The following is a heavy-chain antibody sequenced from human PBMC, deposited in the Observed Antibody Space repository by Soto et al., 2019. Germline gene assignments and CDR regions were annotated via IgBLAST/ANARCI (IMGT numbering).Heavy chain of an antibody. J-gene: IGHJ6*03. CDR1: GDSVSANRAS. CDR2: AYYRSKWYI. D-gene: IGHD3-10*01. CDR3: AKGMLSRGHHYMDF. V-gene: IGHV6-1*01. Sequence: SQALSLTCAISGDSVSANRASWNWIRQSPSRGLEWLGRAYYRSKWYIEYAPSVKSRMTINPDTSKNQVSLQLNSVTPEDTAVYYCAKGMLSRGHHYMDFWGQGTSVTGSS.